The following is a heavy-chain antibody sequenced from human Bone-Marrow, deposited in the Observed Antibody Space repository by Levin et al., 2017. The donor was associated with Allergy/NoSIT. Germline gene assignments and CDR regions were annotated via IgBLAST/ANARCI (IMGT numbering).Heavy chain of an antibody. Sequence: VASVKVSCKSSGYRFTSFGFTWVRQAPGQGLEWMAWISAYNGITKYSQKLQGRLTLTTDTFTTASYMELERLTPDDTAVYFCARAPADMEVVVGASRLDYWGQGTPVTVST. V-gene: IGHV1-18*01. J-gene: IGHJ4*02. CDR3: ARAPADMEVVVGASRLDY. CDR1: GYRFTSFG. CDR2: ISAYNGIT. D-gene: IGHD2-15*01.